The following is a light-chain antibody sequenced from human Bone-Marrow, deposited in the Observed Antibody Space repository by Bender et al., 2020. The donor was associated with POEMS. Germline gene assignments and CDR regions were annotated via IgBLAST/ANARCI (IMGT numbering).Light chain of an antibody. V-gene: IGLV4-69*01. CDR2: VKDDGSH. J-gene: IGLJ3*02. CDR3: QTWGTDFWV. CDR1: SGHSTYA. Sequence: QFVLTQSPSASASLGASVRITCTLSSGHSTYAIAWHQQQPGKGPRYLMKVKDDGSHRKGNGIPDRFSGASSGAERYLTISSLQSEDEADYYCQTWGTDFWVFGGGTKLTVL.